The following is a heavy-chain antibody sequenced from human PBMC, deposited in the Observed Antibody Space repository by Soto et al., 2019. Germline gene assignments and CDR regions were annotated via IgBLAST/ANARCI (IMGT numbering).Heavy chain of an antibody. Sequence: QMQLVQSGAEVKRPGASVRVSCKSSGYTFTSFYIHWVRQAPGQGLEWMGIINPSGGIRNFAQRFQGRVTMTRDTSTTTHYMELSSLKSDDTAVYYCASSPAFSSSWYGIPPDPTHGMDVWGQGTTVTVS. CDR3: ASSPAFSSSWYGIPPDPTHGMDV. CDR2: INPSGGIR. J-gene: IGHJ6*02. V-gene: IGHV1-46*01. CDR1: GYTFTSFY. D-gene: IGHD6-13*01.